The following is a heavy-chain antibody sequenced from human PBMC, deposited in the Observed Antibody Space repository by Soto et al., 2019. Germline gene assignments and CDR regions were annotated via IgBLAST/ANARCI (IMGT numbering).Heavy chain of an antibody. V-gene: IGHV3-48*03. CDR3: AREAAYSYGAPHTPDY. CDR1: GFTFGSFQ. J-gene: IGHJ4*02. Sequence: PGGSLRLSCEASGFTFGSFQMNWVRQAPGRGLEWISHISGSGDTIYYADSVKGRFTISRDNAKDSLALHMNSLRAEDTGVYFCAREAAYSYGAPHTPDYWGQGTLVTVSS. D-gene: IGHD5-18*01. CDR2: ISGSGDTI.